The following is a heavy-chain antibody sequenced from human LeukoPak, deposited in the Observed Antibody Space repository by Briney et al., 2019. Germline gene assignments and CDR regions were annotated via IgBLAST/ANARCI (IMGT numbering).Heavy chain of an antibody. CDR1: GGSFSGYY. CDR2: INHSGST. J-gene: IGHJ4*02. CDR3: AEHSSGYYLR. Sequence: SEALSLTCAVYGGSFSGYYWSWIRQPPGKGLEWIGEINHSGSTNYNPSLKSRVTISVDTSKNQFSLKLSSVTAADTAVYYCAEHSSGYYLRWGQGTLVTVSS. D-gene: IGHD3-22*01. V-gene: IGHV4-34*01.